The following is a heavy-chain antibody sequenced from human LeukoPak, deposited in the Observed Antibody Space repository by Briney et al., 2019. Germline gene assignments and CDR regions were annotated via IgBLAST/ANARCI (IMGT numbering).Heavy chain of an antibody. J-gene: IGHJ6*02. V-gene: IGHV4-59*01. CDR1: GGSISSYY. Sequence: SETLSLTCTVSGGSISSYYWGWIRQPPGKGLEWIGYIYYSGSTNYNPSLKSRVTISVDTSKNQFSLKLSSVTAADTAVYYCARVLNSYYDFWSGYPNYYYYGMDVWGQGTTVTVSS. D-gene: IGHD3-3*01. CDR3: ARVLNSYYDFWSGYPNYYYYGMDV. CDR2: IYYSGST.